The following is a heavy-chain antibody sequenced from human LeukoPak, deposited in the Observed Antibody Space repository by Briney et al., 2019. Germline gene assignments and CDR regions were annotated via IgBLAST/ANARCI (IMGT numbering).Heavy chain of an antibody. CDR1: EFSFGGYA. CDR2: ISGSGSTT. Sequence: GGSLRLSCATSEFSFGGYAMSWVRQAPGKGLEWVSAISGSGSTTFYADSVRGRFSISRDNSGNTLYLQKNRLSAEDTAVYYCAKAFRGYTGSYIDYWGQGTLVTVSS. CDR3: AKAFRGYTGSYIDY. J-gene: IGHJ4*02. V-gene: IGHV3-23*01. D-gene: IGHD1-26*01.